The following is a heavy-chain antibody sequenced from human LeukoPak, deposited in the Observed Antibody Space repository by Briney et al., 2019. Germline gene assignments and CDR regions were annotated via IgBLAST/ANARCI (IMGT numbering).Heavy chain of an antibody. Sequence: SETLSLTCAVYGGSFSGYYWSWIRQPPGKGLEWIGEINHSGSTNYNPSPKSRVTISVDTSKNQFSLKLSSVTAADTAVYYCARITGTTFLYYYYMDVWGKGTTVTVSS. CDR2: INHSGST. D-gene: IGHD1-7*01. J-gene: IGHJ6*03. V-gene: IGHV4-34*01. CDR1: GGSFSGYY. CDR3: ARITGTTFLYYYYMDV.